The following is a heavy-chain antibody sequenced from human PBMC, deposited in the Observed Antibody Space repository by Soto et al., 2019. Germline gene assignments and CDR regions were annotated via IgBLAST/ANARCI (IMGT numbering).Heavy chain of an antibody. CDR3: ARDKDSSVPSAFHI. J-gene: IGHJ3*02. CDR2: INPNSGGT. V-gene: IGHV1-2*04. D-gene: IGHD6-19*01. CDR1: GYTFTGYY. Sequence: GASVKVSCKASGYTFTGYYMHWVRQAPGQGLEWMGWINPNSGGTNYAQKFQGWVTMTRDTSISTAYMELSRLRSDDTAVYYCARDKDSSVPSAFHIWGQGTMVTVSS.